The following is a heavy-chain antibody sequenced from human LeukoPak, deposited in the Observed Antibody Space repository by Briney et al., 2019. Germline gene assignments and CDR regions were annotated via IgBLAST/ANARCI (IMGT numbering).Heavy chain of an antibody. J-gene: IGHJ6*03. CDR2: INHSGST. Sequence: SETLSLTCAVYDGSFNVYYWTWIRQSPAKGLEWIGEINHSGSTNYNPSLKSRVTISGDTSKNQLSLKVSTVTAADTAVYYCARVYSFNWYYMDVWGKGTTVTVSS. CDR1: DGSFNVYY. CDR3: ARVYSFNWYYMDV. V-gene: IGHV4-34*01. D-gene: IGHD1-1*01.